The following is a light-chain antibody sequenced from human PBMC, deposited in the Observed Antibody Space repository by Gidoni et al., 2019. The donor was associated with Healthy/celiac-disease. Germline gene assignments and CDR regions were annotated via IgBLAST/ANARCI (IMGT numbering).Light chain of an antibody. V-gene: IGKV3-20*01. CDR1: QSVSSSY. CDR3: QQYGSSPQT. J-gene: IGKJ1*01. Sequence: PGERATLSCRASQSVSSSYLAWYQQKPGQAPRLLIYGASSRATGIPDRFSGSGSGTDFTLTISRLEPEDFAVYYCQQYGSSPQTFGQGTKVEIK. CDR2: GAS.